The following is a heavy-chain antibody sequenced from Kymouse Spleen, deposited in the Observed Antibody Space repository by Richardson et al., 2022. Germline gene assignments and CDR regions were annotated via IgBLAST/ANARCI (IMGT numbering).Heavy chain of an antibody. D-gene: IGHD3-10*01. CDR3: ARGRGLLWFGESYYGMDV. CDR2: INHSGST. V-gene: IGHV4-34*01. J-gene: IGHJ6*02. CDR1: GGSFSGYY. Sequence: QVQLQQWGAGLLKPSETLSLTCAVYGGSFSGYYWSWIRQPPGKGLEWIGEINHSGSTNYNPSLKSRVTISVDTSKNQFSLKLSSVTAADTAVYYCARGRGLLWFGESYYGMDVWGQGTTVTVSS.